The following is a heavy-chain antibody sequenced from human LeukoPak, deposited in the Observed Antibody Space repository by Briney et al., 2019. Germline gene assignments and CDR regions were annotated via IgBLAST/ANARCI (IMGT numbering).Heavy chain of an antibody. D-gene: IGHD3-3*02. CDR2: IKSEGEGATT. CDR1: GFTIGTAW. Sequence: GVSLRLSCVRSGFTIGTAWMSWVRQAPGKGREWLGHIKSEGEGATTDYAAPAKGRFAISRDDSKNMIYLQMSSLKIDDTAIYYCIAHFPDFYGFAVWGKGTTVTVSS. V-gene: IGHV3-15*01. CDR3: IAHFPDFYGFAV. J-gene: IGHJ6*04.